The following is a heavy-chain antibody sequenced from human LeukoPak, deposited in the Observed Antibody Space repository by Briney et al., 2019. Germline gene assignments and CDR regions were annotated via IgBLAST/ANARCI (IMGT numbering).Heavy chain of an antibody. CDR1: GFTFSKCA. V-gene: IGHV3-23*01. Sequence: PGGSLRLSCAASGFTFSKCAMTWVRQPPGRGRGWVSAISGSGASPYYADSVEARFTISRDNSKHTLYLQMNSLTAEDTAAYYRAKSPPTSRYSYCYISSYYMDVWGKGTTVTVP. CDR2: ISGSGASP. D-gene: IGHD5-18*01. J-gene: IGHJ6*03. CDR3: AKSPPTSRYSYCYISSYYMDV.